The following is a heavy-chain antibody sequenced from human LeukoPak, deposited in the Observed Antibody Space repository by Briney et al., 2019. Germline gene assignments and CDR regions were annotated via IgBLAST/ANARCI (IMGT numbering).Heavy chain of an antibody. Sequence: SETLSLTCAVYGGSFSGYYWSWIRQPPGKGLEWIGRIYYSGSTYYNPSLKSRVTISVDTSKNQFSLKLSSVTAADTAVYYCARVGYYDSSGYFRNHFDYWGQGTLVTVSS. D-gene: IGHD3-22*01. CDR2: IYYSGST. J-gene: IGHJ4*02. CDR3: ARVGYYDSSGYFRNHFDY. V-gene: IGHV4-34*01. CDR1: GGSFSGYY.